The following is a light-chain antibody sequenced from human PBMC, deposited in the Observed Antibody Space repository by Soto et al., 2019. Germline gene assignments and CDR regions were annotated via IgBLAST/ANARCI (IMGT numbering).Light chain of an antibody. CDR2: KAS. V-gene: IGKV1-5*03. Sequence: DIQMTQSPSTLSASVGDRVTITCRASQSISSWLAWYQQKPGKAPKLLIYKASSLESGVPSRFSGSGSGTEFTLTISSPQPDDFAPYYCQQYNSYSLTFGGGTKGEIK. J-gene: IGKJ4*01. CDR1: QSISSW. CDR3: QQYNSYSLT.